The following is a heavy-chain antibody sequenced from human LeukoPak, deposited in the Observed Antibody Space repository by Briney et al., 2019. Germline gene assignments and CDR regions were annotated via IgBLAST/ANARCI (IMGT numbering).Heavy chain of an antibody. CDR3: AKDLERHIVVVTASAVDY. V-gene: IGHV3-30*18. J-gene: IGHJ4*02. CDR1: GFTFSSYG. Sequence: GGSLRHSCAASGFTFSSYGMHWVRQAPGKGLEWVAVISYDGSNKYYADSVKGRFTISRDNSKNTPYLQMNSLRAEDTAVYYCAKDLERHIVVVTASAVDYWGQGTLVTVSS. D-gene: IGHD2-21*02. CDR2: ISYDGSNK.